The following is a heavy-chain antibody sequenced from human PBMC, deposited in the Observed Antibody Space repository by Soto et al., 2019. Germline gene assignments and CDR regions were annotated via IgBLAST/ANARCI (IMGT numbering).Heavy chain of an antibody. J-gene: IGHJ6*02. D-gene: IGHD6-13*01. CDR2: ISYDGSNK. V-gene: IGHV3-30*18. Sequence: VGSLRLSCAASGFTFSSYGMHWVRQAPGKGLEWVAVISYDGSNKYYADSVKGRFTISRDNSKNTLYLQMNSLRAEDTAVYYCAKDAVGIAAAGPHYYYYYGMDVWGQGTTVTVSS. CDR1: GFTFSSYG. CDR3: AKDAVGIAAAGPHYYYYYGMDV.